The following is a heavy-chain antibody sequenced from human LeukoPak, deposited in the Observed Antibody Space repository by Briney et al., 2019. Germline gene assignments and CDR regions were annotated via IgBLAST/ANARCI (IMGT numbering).Heavy chain of an antibody. D-gene: IGHD3-3*01. CDR2: IYYSGST. V-gene: IGHV4-59*01. CDR1: GGSISSYY. J-gene: IGHJ5*02. CDR3: AVYYDFWSGHGWFDP. Sequence: SETLSLTCTVSGGSISSYYWSWIRQPPGKGLEWIGYIYYSGSTNYNPSLKSRVTISVDTSKNQFSLKLSSVTAADTAVYYCAVYYDFWSGHGWFDPWGQGTLVTVSS.